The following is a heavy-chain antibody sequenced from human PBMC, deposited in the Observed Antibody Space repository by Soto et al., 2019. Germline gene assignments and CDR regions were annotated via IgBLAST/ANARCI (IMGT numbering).Heavy chain of an antibody. Sequence: SETLSLTCAVYGGSFSGYYWTWIRQPPGTGLEWIGEINHSGSTNYNPSLKSRVTISVDTSKNQFSLKLTPVTAADTAVYYCARDKITGLFDYWGQGTLVTVSS. CDR2: INHSGST. CDR3: ARDKITGLFDY. V-gene: IGHV4-34*01. D-gene: IGHD2-8*02. J-gene: IGHJ4*02. CDR1: GGSFSGYY.